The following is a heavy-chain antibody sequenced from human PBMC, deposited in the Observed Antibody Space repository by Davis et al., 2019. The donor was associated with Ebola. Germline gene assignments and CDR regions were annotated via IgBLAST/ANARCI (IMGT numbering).Heavy chain of an antibody. CDR2: ISRSGSTM. CDR1: GFTFSTDS. J-gene: IGHJ4*02. Sequence: GGSLRLSCAASGFTFSTDSMNWVRQAPGKGLEWVSYISRSGSTMYYADSVKGRFSISRDNAKNSLYLQMNSLRDEDTAVYYCARDYDFWSGYSDWGQGTLVTVSS. V-gene: IGHV3-48*02. CDR3: ARDYDFWSGYSD. D-gene: IGHD3-3*01.